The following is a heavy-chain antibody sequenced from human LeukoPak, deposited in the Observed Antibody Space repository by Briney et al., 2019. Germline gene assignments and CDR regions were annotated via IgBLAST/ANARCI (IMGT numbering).Heavy chain of an antibody. CDR2: IKRDASEK. D-gene: IGHD1-1*01. V-gene: IGHV3-7*05. CDR1: GFTFSSYW. Sequence: GGSLRLSCAASGFTFSSYWMSWVRQAPGKGLEWVANIKRDASEKYYMDSVKGRFTISRDNAKNSLYLQMNSLRAEDTAIYYCARDERSNHAFDVWGQGTMVTVSS. J-gene: IGHJ3*01. CDR3: ARDERSNHAFDV.